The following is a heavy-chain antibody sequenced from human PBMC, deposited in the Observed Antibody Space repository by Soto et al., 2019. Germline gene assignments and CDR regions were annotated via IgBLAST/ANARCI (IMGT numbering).Heavy chain of an antibody. D-gene: IGHD6-13*01. CDR1: GGSISSGGYS. V-gene: IGHV4-30-2*01. Sequence: SETLSLTCAVSGGSISSGGYSCSWIRQPPGKGLEWSGYTYHSGSTYYNPSLKSRVPISVDRSKNQFCLELSSVTAADTAVYYCARGGGPSSSPNWFDPWGQGTLVTVSS. J-gene: IGHJ5*02. CDR2: TYHSGST. CDR3: ARGGGPSSSPNWFDP.